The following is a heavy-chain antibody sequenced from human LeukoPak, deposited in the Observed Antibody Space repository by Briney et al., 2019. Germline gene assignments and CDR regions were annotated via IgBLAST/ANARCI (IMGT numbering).Heavy chain of an antibody. CDR1: GDTFSSYA. D-gene: IGHD3-16*01. J-gene: IGHJ4*02. Sequence: VASVKLSCKASGDTFSSYAINWVRQAHGQGPEWMGRITPFLGIANYPQKFQGRVTITADESTTTAYMELSSLRSEDTAVYYCAREACREMGVMWPRLGGQDCRYDYWGQGTLVTVSS. CDR2: ITPFLGIA. CDR3: AREACREMGVMWPRLGGQDCRYDY. V-gene: IGHV1-69*04.